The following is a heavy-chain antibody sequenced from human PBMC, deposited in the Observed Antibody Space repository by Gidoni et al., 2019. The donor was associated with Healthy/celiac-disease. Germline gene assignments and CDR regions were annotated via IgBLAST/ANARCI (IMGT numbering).Heavy chain of an antibody. CDR3: AKSRDPEIFGVVVPYYYYGMDV. Sequence: EVQLLESGGGLVQPGGSLRLSCAASGFTFSSYAMSWVRQAPGKGLEWVSAMSGSGGSTYYADSVKGRFTISRDNSKNTLYLQMNSLRAEDTAVYYCAKSRDPEIFGVVVPYYYYGMDVWGQGTTVTVSS. V-gene: IGHV3-23*01. CDR2: MSGSGGST. CDR1: GFTFSSYA. D-gene: IGHD3-3*01. J-gene: IGHJ6*02.